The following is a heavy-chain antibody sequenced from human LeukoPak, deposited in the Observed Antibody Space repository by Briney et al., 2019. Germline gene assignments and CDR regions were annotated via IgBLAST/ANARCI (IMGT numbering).Heavy chain of an antibody. Sequence: GGSLRLSCAASGFTFSDYYMSWIRQAPGKGLEWVSYISSSGSTIYYADSVKGRFTISRDNSKNTLYLQMNSLRAEDTAVYYCAKEHSTREPFDYWGQGTLVTVSS. CDR3: AKEHSTREPFDY. CDR1: GFTFSDYY. CDR2: ISSSGSTI. D-gene: IGHD2-2*01. J-gene: IGHJ4*02. V-gene: IGHV3-11*04.